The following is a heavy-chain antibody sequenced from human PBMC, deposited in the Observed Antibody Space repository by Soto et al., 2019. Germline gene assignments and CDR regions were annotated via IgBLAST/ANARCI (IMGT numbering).Heavy chain of an antibody. J-gene: IGHJ5*02. CDR2: VSRSGAAT. Sequence: EVHLLESGGGLVQPGGSLRLSCAASGYTFSKYAMIWVRQAPGQGLDWVAGVSRSGAATYYADSVKGRFTISRDNSKNTLSLQMNSLRAEDTALYYCAKGSGEVPTNWFDPWGQGTRVTVSS. V-gene: IGHV3-23*01. CDR1: GYTFSKYA. CDR3: AKGSGEVPTNWFDP. D-gene: IGHD6-19*01.